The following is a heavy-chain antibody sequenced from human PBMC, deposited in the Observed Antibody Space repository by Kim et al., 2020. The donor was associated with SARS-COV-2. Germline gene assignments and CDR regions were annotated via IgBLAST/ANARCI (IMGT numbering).Heavy chain of an antibody. CDR3: AREKVGAIGGIDY. CDR2: IYHSGST. D-gene: IGHD1-26*01. Sequence: SETLSLTCAVSGGSISSGGYSWSWIRQPPGKGLEWIGYIYHSGSTYYNPSLKSRVTISVDRSKNQFSLKLSSVTAADTAVYYCAREKVGAIGGIDYWGQGTLVTVSS. V-gene: IGHV4-30-2*01. J-gene: IGHJ4*02. CDR1: GGSISSGGYS.